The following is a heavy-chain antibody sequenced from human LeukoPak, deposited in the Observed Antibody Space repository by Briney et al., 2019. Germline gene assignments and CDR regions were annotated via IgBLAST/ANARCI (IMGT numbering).Heavy chain of an antibody. D-gene: IGHD3-9*01. CDR1: GFTFSSYS. V-gene: IGHV3-21*01. CDR3: ARMPAYYDILTGYYKWGRDDAFDI. J-gene: IGHJ3*02. Sequence: GGSLRLSCAASGFTFSSYSMNWVRQAPGKGLEWVSSISSSSSYIYYADSVKGRFTISRDNAKNSLYLQMNSLRAEDTAVYYCARMPAYYDILTGYYKWGRDDAFDIWGQGTMVTVSS. CDR2: ISSSSSYI.